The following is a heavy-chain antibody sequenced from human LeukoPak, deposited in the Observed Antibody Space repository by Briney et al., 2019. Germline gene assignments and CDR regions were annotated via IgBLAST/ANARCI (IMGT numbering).Heavy chain of an antibody. Sequence: GGSLRLSCAASGFTFSSYDMHWVRQAPGKGLEWVAVISYDGSNKYYADSVKGRFSISRDNSKNTLYLQMNSLRAEDTAVYYCARPKDTAMGYYYYYYMDVWGKGTTVTVSS. CDR3: ARPKDTAMGYYYYYYMDV. D-gene: IGHD5-18*01. CDR1: GFTFSSYD. J-gene: IGHJ6*03. CDR2: ISYDGSNK. V-gene: IGHV3-30*03.